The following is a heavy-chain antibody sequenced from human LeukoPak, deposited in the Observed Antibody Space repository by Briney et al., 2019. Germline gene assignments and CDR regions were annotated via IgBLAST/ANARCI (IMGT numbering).Heavy chain of an antibody. Sequence: GGSLRLSCAASGFTFSNAWMSWVRQAPGKGLEWVARIKSKTDSGTTDYAAPVKGRFTISRDDSKNTLHLQINSLKTDDTAVYYCTADIPVFVGVDDAFDIWGQGTMVTVSS. CDR3: TADIPVFVGVDDAFDI. V-gene: IGHV3-15*01. J-gene: IGHJ3*02. CDR2: IKSKTDSGTT. D-gene: IGHD2-8*01. CDR1: GFTFSNAW.